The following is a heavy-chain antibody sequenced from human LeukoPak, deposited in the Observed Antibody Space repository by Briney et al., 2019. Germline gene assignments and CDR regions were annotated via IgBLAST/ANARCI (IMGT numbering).Heavy chain of an antibody. CDR3: AKRSLYSTEYFQH. CDR2: ISGSGGST. J-gene: IGHJ1*01. V-gene: IGHV3-23*01. CDR1: GFTFSSYA. Sequence: GGSLRLSCAASGFTFSSYAMSWVRQAPGKGLEWVSAISGSGGSTYYADSVKGRFTISRDNSKNTLYLQMNSLRAEDTAVYCCAKRSLYSTEYFQHWGQGTLVTVSS. D-gene: IGHD6-13*01.